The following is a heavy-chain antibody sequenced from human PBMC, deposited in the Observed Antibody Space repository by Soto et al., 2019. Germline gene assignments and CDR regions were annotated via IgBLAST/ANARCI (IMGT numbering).Heavy chain of an antibody. CDR3: SRVGCSNSKCYTRGMDV. D-gene: IGHD2-2*02. J-gene: IGHJ6*02. Sequence: SETLSLTCTVSVGSMSGYYWSWVRQPAGKGLEWVGRIYSDGTTNYSPSLKSRVTMSLDTSKNQFSLHLRSVTAADTAIYYCSRVGCSNSKCYTRGMDVSSQG. V-gene: IGHV4-4*07. CDR2: IYSDGTT. CDR1: VGSMSGYY.